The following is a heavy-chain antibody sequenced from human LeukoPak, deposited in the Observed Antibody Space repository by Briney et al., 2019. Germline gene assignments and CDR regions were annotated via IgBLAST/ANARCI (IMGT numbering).Heavy chain of an antibody. D-gene: IGHD5-18*01. CDR3: AGLAKDLKRTAMVIGDDYYGIDV. V-gene: IGHV4-59*08. J-gene: IGHJ6*02. CDR1: GASIRSHF. Sequence: SETLSLTCIVSGASIRSHFWSWFRRPPGKALEWIGYMYNSGRTNYNPSLKSRVTISVDTSKNQFSLKLSSVTAADTAVYYCAGLAKDLKRTAMVIGDDYYGIDVWGQGTTVTVSS. CDR2: MYNSGRT.